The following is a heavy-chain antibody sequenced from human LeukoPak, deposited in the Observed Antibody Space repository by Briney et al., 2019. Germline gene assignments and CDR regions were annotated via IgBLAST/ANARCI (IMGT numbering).Heavy chain of an antibody. V-gene: IGHV3-48*03. CDR1: GFDFSSYG. CDR2: ISSSGSTI. Sequence: GGSLRLSCEASGFDFSSYGMHWVRQAPGKGLEWVSYISSSGSTIYYADSVKGRFTISRGNAKNSLYLQMNSLRAEDTAVYYCAELGIAMIGGVWGKGTTVTISS. J-gene: IGHJ6*04. CDR3: AELGIAMIGGV. D-gene: IGHD3-10*02.